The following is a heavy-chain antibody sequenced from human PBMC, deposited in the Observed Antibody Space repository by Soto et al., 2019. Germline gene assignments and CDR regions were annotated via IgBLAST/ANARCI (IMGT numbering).Heavy chain of an antibody. V-gene: IGHV3-7*01. CDR1: GFIFSGSW. D-gene: IGHD6-6*01. CDR2: ISADGSEK. CDR3: ASKPRLLDS. Sequence: GGSLRLSCAASGFIFSGSWMNWVRQAPGRGLEWVAYISADGSEKNHVDSVKGRFTISRDNAKNPLYLQMNSLRAEDTAVYYCASKPRLLDSWGQGTLVTVSS. J-gene: IGHJ4*02.